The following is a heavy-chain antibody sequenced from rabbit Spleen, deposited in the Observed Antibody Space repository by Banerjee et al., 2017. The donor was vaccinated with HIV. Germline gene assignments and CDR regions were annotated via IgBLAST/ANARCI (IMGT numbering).Heavy chain of an antibody. CDR1: GVSFSSNYY. Sequence: QSLEESGGDLVKPGASLTLTCTASGVSFSSNYYMCWVRQAPGKGLEWIACIDTGSRDFTYFASWAKGRFPISKTSSTTVTLQMTSLTAADTATYFCARDAATSFSSYGMDLWGQGTLVTVS. V-gene: IGHV1S40*01. CDR2: IDTGSRDFT. D-gene: IGHD8-1*01. CDR3: ARDAATSFSSYGMDL. J-gene: IGHJ6*01.